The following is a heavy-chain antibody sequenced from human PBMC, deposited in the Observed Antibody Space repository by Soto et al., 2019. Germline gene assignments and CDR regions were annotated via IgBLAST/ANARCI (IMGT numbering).Heavy chain of an antibody. J-gene: IGHJ3*02. CDR2: INHSGST. V-gene: IGHV4-34*01. CDR3: ARHDFWSGSGAFDI. Sequence: SETLSLTCAVYGGSFSGYYWSWIRQPPGKGLEWIGEINHSGSTNYNPSLKSRVTISVDTSKNQFSLKLSSVTAADTAVYYCARHDFWSGSGAFDIWGQGTMVTVSS. CDR1: GGSFSGYY. D-gene: IGHD3-3*01.